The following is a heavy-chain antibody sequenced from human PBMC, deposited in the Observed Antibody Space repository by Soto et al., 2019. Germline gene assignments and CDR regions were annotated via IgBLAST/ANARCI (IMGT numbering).Heavy chain of an antibody. J-gene: IGHJ6*03. D-gene: IGHD3-3*01. Sequence: QVQLVQSGAEVKKPGSSVKVSCKASGGTFSSYTISWVXQAPGQGLEWMGRIIPILGITNYAQKFQGXVTITADKSTSTAYMELSSLRSEDTAVYYCARDLGPYYDFWSGYQYYYYYYYMDVWGKGTTVTVSS. CDR3: ARDLGPYYDFWSGYQYYYYYYYMDV. CDR1: GGTFSSYT. V-gene: IGHV1-69*08. CDR2: IIPILGIT.